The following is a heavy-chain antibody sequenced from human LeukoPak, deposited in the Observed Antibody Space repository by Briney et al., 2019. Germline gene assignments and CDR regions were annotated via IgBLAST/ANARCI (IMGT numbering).Heavy chain of an antibody. D-gene: IGHD5-24*01. CDR3: ARDGRDGYNRGYYFDY. V-gene: IGHV3-66*01. CDR2: IYSGGST. J-gene: IGHJ4*02. CDR1: GFTFSSYA. Sequence: GGSLRLSCAASGFTFSSYAMSLVRQAPGKGLEWVSVIYSGGSTYYADSVKGRFTISRDNSKNTLYLQMNSLRAEDTAVYYCARDGRDGYNRGYYFDYWGQGTLVTVSS.